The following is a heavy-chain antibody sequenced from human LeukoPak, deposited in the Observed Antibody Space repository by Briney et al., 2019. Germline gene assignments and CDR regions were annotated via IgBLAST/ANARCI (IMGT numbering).Heavy chain of an antibody. Sequence: SETLSLTCSVSAASISSFYWSWIRQSPGKGLEWIGYISYNGSTNYNPSLRGRVTISVDTSKNQFSLKLSSMTAADTAVYYCARHRVGHLCYFDHGGQGTRVTVSS. CDR3: ARHRVGHLCYFDH. CDR1: AASISSFY. D-gene: IGHD3-10*01. CDR2: ISYNGST. V-gene: IGHV4-59*08. J-gene: IGHJ4*02.